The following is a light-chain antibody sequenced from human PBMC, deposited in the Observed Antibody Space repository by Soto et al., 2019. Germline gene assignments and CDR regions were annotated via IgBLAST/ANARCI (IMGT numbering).Light chain of an antibody. CDR3: AAWDGSLNGVV. V-gene: IGLV1-44*01. CDR1: SSNIGSNT. J-gene: IGLJ2*01. Sequence: QSVLTQPPSASGTPGQRVTISCSGSSSNIGSNTVNWYQQLPGTAPKLLIYSNNQRPSGVPDRFSGSKSGPSASLAISGLQSEDEADYYCAAWDGSLNGVVFGGGTKLTVL. CDR2: SNN.